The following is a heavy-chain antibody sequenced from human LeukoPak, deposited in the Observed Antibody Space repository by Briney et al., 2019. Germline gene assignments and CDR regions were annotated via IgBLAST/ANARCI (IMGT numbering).Heavy chain of an antibody. D-gene: IGHD3-22*01. CDR2: IIPIFGTA. J-gene: IGHJ6*03. V-gene: IGHV1-69*13. Sequence: SVKVSCKASGGTFISYAISWVRQAPGQGLEWMGGIIPIFGTANYAQKFQGRVTITADESTSTAYMELSSLRSEDTAVYYCARVIYDSSGYYYGYYYYMDVWGKGTTVTVSS. CDR1: GGTFISYA. CDR3: ARVIYDSSGYYYGYYYYMDV.